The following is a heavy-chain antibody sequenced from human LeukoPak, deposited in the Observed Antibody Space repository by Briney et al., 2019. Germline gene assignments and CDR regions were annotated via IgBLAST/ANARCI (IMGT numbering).Heavy chain of an antibody. CDR1: GFTVSSNY. CDR3: GTMITGMY. D-gene: IGHD3-22*01. Sequence: GGSLRLSCAASGFTVSSNYMSWVRQAPGKGLEWVSAISGSGGSTYCADSVKGRFTISRDNSKNTLYLQMNSLRAEDTAVYYCGTMITGMYWGQGTLVTVSS. J-gene: IGHJ4*02. CDR2: ISGSGGST. V-gene: IGHV3-23*01.